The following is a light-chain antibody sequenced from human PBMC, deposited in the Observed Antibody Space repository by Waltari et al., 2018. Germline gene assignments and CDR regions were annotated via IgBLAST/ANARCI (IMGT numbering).Light chain of an antibody. J-gene: IGLJ3*02. CDR3: QTWGTGINWV. CDR2: ISSDGTH. CDR1: SGHTTFA. V-gene: IGLV4-69*01. Sequence: QVALTQSPSVSASLGASVRLTCTLSSGHTTFAVAWHQLRPGRGPLFLMKISSDGTHSRGDGIPERFSGSTSGAERFLTISNVQSEDEAVYVCQTWGTGINWVFGGGTEVTV.